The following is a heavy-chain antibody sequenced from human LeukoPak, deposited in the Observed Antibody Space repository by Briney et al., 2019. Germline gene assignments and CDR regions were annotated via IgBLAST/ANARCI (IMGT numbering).Heavy chain of an antibody. CDR3: ARDLYPVTTVTTGGY. J-gene: IGHJ4*02. CDR1: GYTFTGYY. CDR2: INPNSGGT. V-gene: IGHV1-2*02. D-gene: IGHD4-17*01. Sequence: GASVKVSCKASGYTFTGYYIHWVRQAPGQGLEWMGWINPNSGGTNYAQKFQGRVTMTRDTSISTAYMELSSLRSDDTAMYYCARDLYPVTTVTTGGYWGQGTLVTVSS.